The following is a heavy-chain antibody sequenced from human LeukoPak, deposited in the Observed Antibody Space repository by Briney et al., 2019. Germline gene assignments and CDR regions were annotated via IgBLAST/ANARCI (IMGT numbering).Heavy chain of an antibody. Sequence: GGSLRVSCAASGFTLSKYSMNWVRQAPGKGLEWVSFISGSSSTIYYADSVKGRFTISRDNAKNSLYLQVNSLRDEDTAVYYCARGRVTDYWGQGTLVTVSS. CDR1: GFTLSKYS. J-gene: IGHJ4*02. CDR2: ISGSSSTI. D-gene: IGHD2-21*02. V-gene: IGHV3-48*02. CDR3: ARGRVTDY.